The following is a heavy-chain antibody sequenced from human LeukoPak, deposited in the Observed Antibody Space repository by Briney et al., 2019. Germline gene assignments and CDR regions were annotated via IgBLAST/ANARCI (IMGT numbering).Heavy chain of an antibody. V-gene: IGHV1-46*01. CDR2: LNPSSGNT. CDR1: GYAFTNYY. J-gene: IGHJ6*02. CDR3: ARENYDGHHYGMDV. Sequence: GASVKVSCKASGYAFTNYYMDWVRQAPGQGLEWMGILNPSSGNTNSAQKFRGRVTVTRDTPTNTVYMELSSLRSDDTAVYYCARENYDGHHYGMDVWGQGTTVTAS. D-gene: IGHD3-22*01.